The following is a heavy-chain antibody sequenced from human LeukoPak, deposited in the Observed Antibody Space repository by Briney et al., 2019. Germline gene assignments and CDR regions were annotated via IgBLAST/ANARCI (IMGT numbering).Heavy chain of an antibody. CDR1: GGSISSSSYY. D-gene: IGHD1-26*01. J-gene: IGHJ5*02. CDR3: ARRAPSRYSGSYCNWFDP. CDR2: IYYSGST. V-gene: IGHV4-39*01. Sequence: PSETLSLTCTVSGGSISSSSYYWGWIRQPPGKGLEWIGSIYYSGSTYYNPSLKSRVTISVDTSKNQFSLKLSSVTAADTAVYYCARRAPSRYSGSYCNWFDPWGQGTLVTVSS.